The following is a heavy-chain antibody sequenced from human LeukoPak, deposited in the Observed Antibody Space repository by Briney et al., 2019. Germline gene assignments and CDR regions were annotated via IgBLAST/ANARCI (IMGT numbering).Heavy chain of an antibody. CDR2: ISSSSSTI. Sequence: PGGSLRLSCAASGFTFSSYSMNWVRQAPGKGLEWVSYISSSSSTIYYADSVKGRFTISRDNAKNTLYLQMNSLRAEDTAVYYCANQSPHWRQGTLVTVSS. CDR1: GFTFSSYS. V-gene: IGHV3-48*01. J-gene: IGHJ4*02. CDR3: ANQSPH.